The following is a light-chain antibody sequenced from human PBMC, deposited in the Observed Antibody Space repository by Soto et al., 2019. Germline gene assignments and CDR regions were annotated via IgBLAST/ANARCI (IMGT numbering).Light chain of an antibody. CDR2: AAS. J-gene: IGKJ4*01. CDR1: QSISNF. Sequence: DIPMTQSPSSLSASVGDRVTITCRASQSISNFLNWYQQKPGKAPKLLLYAASSLQSGVPSRFSGSGSGTDFTLTIISLQPEDFATYYCQQTYSTPLTFGGGTKVEIK. CDR3: QQTYSTPLT. V-gene: IGKV1-39*01.